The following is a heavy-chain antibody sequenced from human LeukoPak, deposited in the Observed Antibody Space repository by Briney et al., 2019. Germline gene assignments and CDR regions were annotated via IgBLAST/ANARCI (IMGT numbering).Heavy chain of an antibody. V-gene: IGHV1-18*01. Sequence: ASVKVSCKASGYSFVLHGISWVRQAPGQGLEWMGWISTYDGNTEYAQNFQDRVSMTIDTSTSTAYMDLRSLRSDDTAVYFCVRDENYGIYINFDFWGQGTLVTVSS. J-gene: IGHJ4*02. CDR2: ISTYDGNT. CDR1: GYSFVLHG. D-gene: IGHD4-17*01. CDR3: VRDENYGIYINFDF.